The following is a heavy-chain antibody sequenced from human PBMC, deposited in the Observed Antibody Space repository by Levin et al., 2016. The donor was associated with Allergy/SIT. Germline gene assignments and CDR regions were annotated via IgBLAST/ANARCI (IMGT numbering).Heavy chain of an antibody. V-gene: IGHV1-2*04. J-gene: IGHJ4*02. CDR1: GYTFTGYY. CDR2: INPNSGGT. CDR3: AVHDGYCTNGVCSQNFDY. Sequence: ASVKVSCKASGYTFTGYYMHWVRQAPGQGLEWMGWINPNSGGTNYAQKFQGWVTMTRDTSISTAYMELSRLRSDDTAVYYCAVHDGYCTNGVCSQNFDYWGQGTLVTVSS. D-gene: IGHD2-8*01.